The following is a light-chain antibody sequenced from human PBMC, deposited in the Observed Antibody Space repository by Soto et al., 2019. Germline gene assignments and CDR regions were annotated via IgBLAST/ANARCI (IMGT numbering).Light chain of an antibody. CDR2: VAS. CDR1: QSVSSSY. CDR3: HQYGSAPWT. Sequence: EIVLTQSPGTLSLSPGERATLSCMASQSVSSSYLAWYQQKPGQAPRPLIYVASSRAIGIPDRFSGSGSGTDFTRTISRLEPEEFAVYDCHQYGSAPWTFGQGTKVDIK. J-gene: IGKJ1*01. V-gene: IGKV3-20*01.